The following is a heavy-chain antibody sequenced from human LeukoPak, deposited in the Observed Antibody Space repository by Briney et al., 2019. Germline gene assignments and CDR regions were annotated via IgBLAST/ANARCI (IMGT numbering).Heavy chain of an antibody. Sequence: PGGSLRLSCAASGFTFSGSAMHWVRQASGKGLEWVGRIRSKANSYATAYAASVKGRFTISRDDSKNTAYLQMNSLKTEDTAVYYCTRHDESVRFLEWLSPGFWFDPWGQGTLVTVSS. CDR1: GFTFSGSA. CDR3: TRHDESVRFLEWLSPGFWFDP. CDR2: IRSKANSYAT. V-gene: IGHV3-73*01. J-gene: IGHJ5*02. D-gene: IGHD3-3*01.